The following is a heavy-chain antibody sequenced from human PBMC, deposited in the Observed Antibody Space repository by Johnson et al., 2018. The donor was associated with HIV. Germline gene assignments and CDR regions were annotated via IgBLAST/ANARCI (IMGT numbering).Heavy chain of an antibody. V-gene: IGHV3-72*01. CDR2: IRNKPSSYST. J-gene: IGHJ3*01. CDR3: TRDRDGVGVS. Sequence: VQLVESGGGLVQPGGSLRLSCVGSGFSFSDHFMDWVRPAPWKGLEWVGRIRNKPSSYSTEYAASVKGRFTVSRDDSKNSVYLQMSSLKTEDTAVYYCTRDRDGVGVSWGQGTMVTVSS. D-gene: IGHD3-10*01. CDR1: GFSFSDHF.